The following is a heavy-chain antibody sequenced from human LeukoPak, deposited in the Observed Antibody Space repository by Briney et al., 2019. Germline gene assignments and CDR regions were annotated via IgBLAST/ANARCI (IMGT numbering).Heavy chain of an antibody. D-gene: IGHD3-9*01. V-gene: IGHV4-59*01. CDR2: IYYSGST. CDR1: GGSISSYY. CDR3: ARGTRVLRYFDWLSPLDYYYGMDV. Sequence: SETLSLTCTVSGGSISSYYWSRIRQPPGKGLEWIGYIYYSGSTNYNPSLKSRVTISVDTSKNQFSLKLSSVTAADTAVYYCARGTRVLRYFDWLSPLDYYYGMDVWGQGTTVTVSS. J-gene: IGHJ6*02.